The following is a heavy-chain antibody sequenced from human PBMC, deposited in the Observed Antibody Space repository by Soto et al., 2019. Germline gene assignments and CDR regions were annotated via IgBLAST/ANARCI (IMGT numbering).Heavy chain of an antibody. V-gene: IGHV4-59*01. Sequence: PSETLSLTCTVSGGSISSYYWSWIRQPPGKGLEWIGYIYYSGSTNYNPSLKSQVTISVDTSKNQFSLKLSSVTAADTAVYYCARENSRITIFGVVIIKYNWFDPWGQGTLVTVSS. D-gene: IGHD3-3*01. CDR1: GGSISSYY. CDR2: IYYSGST. CDR3: ARENSRITIFGVVIIKYNWFDP. J-gene: IGHJ5*02.